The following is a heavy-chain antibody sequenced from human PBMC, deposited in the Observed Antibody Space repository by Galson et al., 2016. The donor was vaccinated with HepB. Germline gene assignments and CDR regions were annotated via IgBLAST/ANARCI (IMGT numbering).Heavy chain of an antibody. CDR1: GFTFDDHA. D-gene: IGHD4-23*01. CDR3: ARGDLYGGEHDF. J-gene: IGHJ4*02. CDR2: IRWNSGII. Sequence: SLRLSCAASGFTFDDHAMHWVRHAPGKGLEWVSGIRWNSGIIVYADSVKGRFTISRENAKNSIYLQMNSLTSEDTAFYYCARGDLYGGEHDFWGRGILVTVSS. V-gene: IGHV3-9*01.